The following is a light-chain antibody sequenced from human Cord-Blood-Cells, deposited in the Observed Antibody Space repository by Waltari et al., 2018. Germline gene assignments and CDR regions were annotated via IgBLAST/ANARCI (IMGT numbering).Light chain of an antibody. Sequence: EIVLTQSPGTLSLSPGERATLSCRASQSVSSSYLAWYQQKPGQAPRLLIYGASSRAPGIPERFSGSGSGTDFTLTISRLEPEEFAVYYCQQYGSSYTFGQGTKLEIK. CDR3: QQYGSSYT. CDR1: QSVSSSY. J-gene: IGKJ2*01. V-gene: IGKV3-20*01. CDR2: GAS.